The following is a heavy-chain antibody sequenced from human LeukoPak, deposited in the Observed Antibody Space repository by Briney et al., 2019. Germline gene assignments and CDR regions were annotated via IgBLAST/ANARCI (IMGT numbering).Heavy chain of an antibody. J-gene: IGHJ6*02. Sequence: GGSLRLSCAASGFTFSDYYMSWIRQAPGKGLGWVSYISSSGSTIYYADSVKGRFTISRDNAKNSLYLQMNSLRAEDTAVYYCARWGVPAAMPGDYYGMDVWGQGTTVTVSS. V-gene: IGHV3-11*01. D-gene: IGHD2-2*01. CDR1: GFTFSDYY. CDR2: ISSSGSTI. CDR3: ARWGVPAAMPGDYYGMDV.